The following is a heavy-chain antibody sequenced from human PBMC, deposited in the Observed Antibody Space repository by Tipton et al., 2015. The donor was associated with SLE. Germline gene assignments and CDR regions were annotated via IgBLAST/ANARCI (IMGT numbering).Heavy chain of an antibody. CDR2: ISSSGSTI. CDR3: ARPQVGDAFDI. D-gene: IGHD1-26*01. Sequence: SLRLSCAASGFTFSSYEMNWVRQARGKGLEWVSYISSSGSTIYYADSVKGRFTISRDNAKNSLYLQMNSLRAEDTAVYYCARPQVGDAFDIWGQGTMVTVSS. V-gene: IGHV3-48*03. CDR1: GFTFSSYE. J-gene: IGHJ3*02.